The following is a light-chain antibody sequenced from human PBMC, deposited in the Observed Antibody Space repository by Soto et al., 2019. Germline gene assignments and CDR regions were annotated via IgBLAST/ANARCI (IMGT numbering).Light chain of an antibody. V-gene: IGLV2-14*01. J-gene: IGLJ1*01. CDR3: GSYTSTDTPFV. CDR1: STDVGGYNY. Sequence: QCALDQPSSVSGSPGQSITISCTGTSTDVGGYNYVSWYQHHPGKGPKLIIYEVNNRPSGVSDRFSGSKSGNKASLTISNLEADDESDYYCGSYTSTDTPFVFGTGTKVTVL. CDR2: EVN.